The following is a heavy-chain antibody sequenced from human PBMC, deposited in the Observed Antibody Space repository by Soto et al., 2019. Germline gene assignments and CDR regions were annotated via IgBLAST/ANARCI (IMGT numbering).Heavy chain of an antibody. V-gene: IGHV3-23*01. Sequence: GESLKISCAASGFTFSSYAMSWVRQAPGKGLEWVSAISGSGGSTYYAESVKGRFTISRDNSKTTLYLQMNSLRAEDTAVYYCAKDRTTRNYYGSGSYDYWGQGTLVTVSS. CDR2: ISGSGGST. CDR1: GFTFSSYA. CDR3: AKDRTTRNYYGSGSYDY. J-gene: IGHJ4*02. D-gene: IGHD3-10*01.